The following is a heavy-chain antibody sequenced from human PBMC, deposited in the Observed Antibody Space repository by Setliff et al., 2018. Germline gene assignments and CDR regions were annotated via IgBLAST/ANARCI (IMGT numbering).Heavy chain of an antibody. J-gene: IGHJ5*02. Sequence: NPSETLSLTCTVSGGAISSRNYYWGWIRQPPGKGLEWIGSIHYSGSTYYNPSLKSRVTIFVDTSKNQFSLKLSSVTAADTAVYYCARLAHAYYYGSGSYFGFDPWGQGTLVTVSS. CDR1: GGAISSRNYY. CDR3: ARLAHAYYYGSGSYFGFDP. V-gene: IGHV4-39*01. CDR2: IHYSGST. D-gene: IGHD3-10*01.